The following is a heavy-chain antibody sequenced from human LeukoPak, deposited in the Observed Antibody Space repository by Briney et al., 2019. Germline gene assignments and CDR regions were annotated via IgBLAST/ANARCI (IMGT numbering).Heavy chain of an antibody. D-gene: IGHD2-15*01. V-gene: IGHV1-18*01. Sequence: ASVKVSCKASGYTFTSYGISWGRQAPGQGLEWMGWISAYNGNTNYAQKLQGRVTMTTDTSTSTAYVELRSLRSDDTAVYYCARVITDIDYWGQGTLVTVSS. CDR1: GYTFTSYG. J-gene: IGHJ4*02. CDR3: ARVITDIDY. CDR2: ISAYNGNT.